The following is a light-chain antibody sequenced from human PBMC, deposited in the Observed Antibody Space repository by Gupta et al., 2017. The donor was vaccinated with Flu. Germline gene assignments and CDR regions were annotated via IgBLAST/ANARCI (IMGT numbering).Light chain of an antibody. CDR2: QDT. V-gene: IGLV3-1*01. J-gene: IGLJ1*01. CDR3: QAWDSSTFV. CDR1: NLGEKY. Sequence: SPGQTASITCSGDNLGEKYISWYQHRPGQSPVLVIYQDTRRPSGIPERISGSNSENTATLTISGTQAVDEGDYYCQAWDSSTFVFGAGTSVTVL.